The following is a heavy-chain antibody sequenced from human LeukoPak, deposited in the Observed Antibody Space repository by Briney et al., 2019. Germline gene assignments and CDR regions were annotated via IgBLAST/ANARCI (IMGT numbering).Heavy chain of an antibody. Sequence: PSETLSLTCTVSGGSISSSSYYWSWIRQPPGKGLEWIGEINHSGSTNYNPSLKSRVTISVDTSKNQFSLKLSSVTAADTAVYYCARGSDFWSGYFDYWGQGTLVTVSS. CDR3: ARGSDFWSGYFDY. J-gene: IGHJ4*02. CDR1: GGSISSSSYY. V-gene: IGHV4-39*07. D-gene: IGHD3-3*01. CDR2: INHSGST.